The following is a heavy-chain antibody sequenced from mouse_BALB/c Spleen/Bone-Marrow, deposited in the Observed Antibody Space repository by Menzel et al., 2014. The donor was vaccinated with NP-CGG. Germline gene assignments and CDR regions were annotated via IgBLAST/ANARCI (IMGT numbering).Heavy chain of an antibody. CDR2: ISDGGSYT. J-gene: IGHJ1*01. Sequence: EVMLVESGGGLVKPGGSLKLSCAASGFTFSDYYMYWVRQTPEKRLEWVATISDGGSYTYYPDSVKGRFTISRDNAKSNLYLQMSSLKSEDTAMYYCARVVTPAPLYCSFDVGGAGTTVPVSS. CDR1: GFTFSDYY. CDR3: ARVVTPAPLYCSFDV. V-gene: IGHV5-4*02. D-gene: IGHD1-2*01.